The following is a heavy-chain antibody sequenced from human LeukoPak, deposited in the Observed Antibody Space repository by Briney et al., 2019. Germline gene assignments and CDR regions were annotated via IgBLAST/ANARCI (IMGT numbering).Heavy chain of an antibody. CDR2: VYYSAST. Sequence: SETLSLTCIVSGGSVSGHYWNWIRQPPGTGLEWIGYVYYSASTNYNPSLKGRVTISEDTSRNQFSLKLSSVTAADTAVYYCARAHTSGWYYSDSWGQGALVTVSS. V-gene: IGHV4-59*02. J-gene: IGHJ4*02. D-gene: IGHD6-19*01. CDR1: GGSVSGHY. CDR3: ARAHTSGWYYSDS.